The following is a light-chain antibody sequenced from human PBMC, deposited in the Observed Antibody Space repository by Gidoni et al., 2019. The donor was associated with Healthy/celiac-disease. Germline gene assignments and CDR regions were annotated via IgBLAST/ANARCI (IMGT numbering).Light chain of an antibody. CDR3: QQSYSTPRCS. CDR2: AAS. V-gene: IGKV1-39*01. CDR1: QSISSY. Sequence: DIQMTQSPSSLSASVGDRVTIPCRASQSISSYLNWYPQKPGKAPKPRIYAASSLQSGVPSRFSGSGSGTDFTLTISSLQPEDFATYYCQQSYSTPRCSFGQGTKLEIK. J-gene: IGKJ2*04.